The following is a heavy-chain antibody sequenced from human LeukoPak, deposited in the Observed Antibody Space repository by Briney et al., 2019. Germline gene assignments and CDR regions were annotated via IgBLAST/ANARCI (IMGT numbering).Heavy chain of an antibody. CDR1: GFTFSSYW. CDR2: IDRSGST. D-gene: IGHD5-18*01. Sequence: GSLRLSCAASGFTFSSYWMSWVRQAPGKGLEWIGSIDRSGSTNYNPSLNSRVTISVDTSKNQFSLTIKSVTAADTAVYYCARGPPRYISYWGQGTLVIVSS. V-gene: IGHV4-4*02. J-gene: IGHJ4*02. CDR3: ARGPPRYISY.